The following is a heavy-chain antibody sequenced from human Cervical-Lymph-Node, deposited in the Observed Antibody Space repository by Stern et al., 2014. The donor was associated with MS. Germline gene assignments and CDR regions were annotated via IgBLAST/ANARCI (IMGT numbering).Heavy chain of an antibody. J-gene: IGHJ6*02. Sequence: QVQLVQSGAEVKKPGASVKVSCKVSGYTLSEISMHWVRQAPGKGLEWMGGFDPEHGETRYAQKFQGRVTMAEDRSTDTAYMELSSLRSEDTAVYYCATHRGRVTYYYGMDVCGQGTTVTVSS. CDR3: ATHRGRVTYYYGMDV. V-gene: IGHV1-24*01. D-gene: IGHD2-21*02. CDR2: FDPEHGET. CDR1: GYTLSEIS.